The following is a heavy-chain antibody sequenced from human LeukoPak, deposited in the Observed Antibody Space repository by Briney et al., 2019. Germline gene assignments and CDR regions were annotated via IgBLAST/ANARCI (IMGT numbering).Heavy chain of an antibody. CDR2: ISWNSGSI. Sequence: GGSLRLSCAASGFTFDDYAMHWVRQAPGKGLEWVSGISWNSGSIGYADSVKGRFTISRDNAKNSLYLQMNSLRAEDTALYYCAKDGAWGTNGLFDYWGQGTLVTVSS. CDR1: GFTFDDYA. CDR3: AKDGAWGTNGLFDY. J-gene: IGHJ4*02. V-gene: IGHV3-9*01. D-gene: IGHD1/OR15-1a*01.